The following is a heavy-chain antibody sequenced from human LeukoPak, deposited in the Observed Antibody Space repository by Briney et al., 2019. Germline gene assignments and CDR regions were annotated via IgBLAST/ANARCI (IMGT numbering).Heavy chain of an antibody. CDR3: AKDGPSQWLLYGGSRLPNYYGMDV. D-gene: IGHD3-3*01. CDR2: IIGSGGST. CDR1: GFTFSSFA. Sequence: PGGSRRLSCAASGFTFSSFAMSWFRKVPGKGLKWVSAIIGSGGSTYYADSVKGRFTISRDNSKNTLYLQMNSLRAEDTAVYYCAKDGPSQWLLYGGSRLPNYYGMDVWGQGTTVTVSS. J-gene: IGHJ6*02. V-gene: IGHV3-23*01.